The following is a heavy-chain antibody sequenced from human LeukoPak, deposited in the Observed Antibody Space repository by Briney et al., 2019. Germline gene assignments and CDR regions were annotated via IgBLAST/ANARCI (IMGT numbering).Heavy chain of an antibody. V-gene: IGHV1-18*01. J-gene: IGHJ6*03. Sequence: ASVKVSCKASGYTFTSYGISWVRQAPGQGLEWMGWISTYNGNTNYVQKLQGRVTMTTDTSTSTAYMELRSLRSDDTAVYYCARDHILGIAAAGGEINMDVWGKGTTVTVSS. CDR3: ARDHILGIAAAGGEINMDV. CDR2: ISTYNGNT. CDR1: GYTFTSYG. D-gene: IGHD6-13*01.